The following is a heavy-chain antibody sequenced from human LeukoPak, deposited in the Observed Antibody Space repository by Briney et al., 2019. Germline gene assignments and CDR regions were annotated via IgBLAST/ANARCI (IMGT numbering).Heavy chain of an antibody. J-gene: IGHJ3*02. D-gene: IGHD6-25*01. CDR3: TFSETGDSRGYDAFDI. Sequence: PGGSLRLSCAASGFTFSRYWMQWVRQAPGKGLVWVSRINRDGRSTNYADSVKGRFTISRDNAKNTLYLQMNGLRAENTAVYYCTFSETGDSRGYDAFDIWGQGAMLADPS. CDR1: GFTFSRYW. CDR2: INRDGRST. V-gene: IGHV3-74*01.